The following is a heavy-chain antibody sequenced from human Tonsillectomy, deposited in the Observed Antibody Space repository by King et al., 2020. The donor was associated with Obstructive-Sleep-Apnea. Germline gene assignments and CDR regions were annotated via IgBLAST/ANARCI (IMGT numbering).Heavy chain of an antibody. V-gene: IGHV3-73*01. CDR2: IRSRANSYAT. CDR3: TRINYYDSSGFRNWFDP. J-gene: IGHJ5*02. CDR1: GFTFSGSA. Sequence: VQLVESGGGLVQPGGSLKLSCAASGFTFSGSALHWVRQASGKGLEWVGRIRSRANSYATAYAASVNGRFTISSDDSQNTAYLQMNSLNTEDTAVYYCTRINYYDSSGFRNWFDPWGQGTLVTVSS. D-gene: IGHD3-22*01.